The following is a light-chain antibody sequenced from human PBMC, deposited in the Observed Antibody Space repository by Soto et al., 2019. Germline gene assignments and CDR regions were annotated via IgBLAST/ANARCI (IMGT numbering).Light chain of an antibody. V-gene: IGKV4-1*01. CDR3: QQYNTTPLT. J-gene: IGKJ4*01. CDR2: WSS. CDR1: LSLFWRTNYYNY. Sequence: DIVMTQWPASLAESLGERATINCKSSLSLFWRTNYYNYLAWYQPKPGNPPKLLIYWSSAGASGVPDRFSSSGSGKDFTLTISSLQPEDVAVYYCQQYNTTPLTFEGGTKVQIK.